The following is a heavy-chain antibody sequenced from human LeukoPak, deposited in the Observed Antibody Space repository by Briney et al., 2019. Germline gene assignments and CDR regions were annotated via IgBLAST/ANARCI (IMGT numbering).Heavy chain of an antibody. D-gene: IGHD6-6*01. Sequence: SETLSLTCTVSGGSISSYYRSWIRQPAGKGLEWIGRIYTSGSTNYNPSLKSRVTMSVDTSKNQFSLKLSSVTAADTAVYYCARVVGLAARFSYYMDVWGKGTTVTVSS. CDR3: ARVVGLAARFSYYMDV. CDR1: GGSISSYY. CDR2: IYTSGST. V-gene: IGHV4-4*07. J-gene: IGHJ6*03.